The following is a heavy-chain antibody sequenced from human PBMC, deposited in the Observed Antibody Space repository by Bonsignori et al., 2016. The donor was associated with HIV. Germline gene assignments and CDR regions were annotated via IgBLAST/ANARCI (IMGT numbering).Heavy chain of an antibody. J-gene: IGHJ4*02. CDR3: VREGDGYKKFDY. V-gene: IGHV1-46*01. CDR1: GFLVTTYY. D-gene: IGHD5-24*01. Sequence: QVQLVQSGVEVKKPGASVKVSCKASGFLVTTYYMHWVRQAPGQGLEWMGFVNPRDVSTNYAQKFQGRLRVTRDATTNTVYMDLSSLRSEDTAMYYCVREGDGYKKFDYWGQGTVVT. CDR2: VNPRDVST.